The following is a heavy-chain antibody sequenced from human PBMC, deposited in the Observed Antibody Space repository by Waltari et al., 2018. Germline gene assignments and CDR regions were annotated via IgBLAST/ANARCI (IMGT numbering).Heavy chain of an antibody. D-gene: IGHD2-21*02. Sequence: QVQLVQSGAEVKKPGSSVKVSCKASGGTFSSYAISWVRQAPGQGLEWMGGISPHFGTANDAQKFQGRVTITADESTSTAYMELSSLRSEDTAVYYCARAIAYCGGDCYSLYFDYWGQGTLVTVSS. J-gene: IGHJ4*02. CDR3: ARAIAYCGGDCYSLYFDY. CDR2: ISPHFGTA. V-gene: IGHV1-69*01. CDR1: GGTFSSYA.